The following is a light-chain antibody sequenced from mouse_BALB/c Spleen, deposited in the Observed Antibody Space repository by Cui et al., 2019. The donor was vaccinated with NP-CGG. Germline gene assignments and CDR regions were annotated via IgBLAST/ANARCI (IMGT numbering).Light chain of an antibody. CDR3: ALWYSNHWV. CDR2: GTN. Sequence: QAVVTQESAPTTSPGETVTLTCRSSIGAVITSNYANWVQEKPDHLFTGLIGGTNNRAPGVPARFSGSLIGDKAALTITGAQTEDEAIYFCALWYSNHWVFGGGTKLTVL. J-gene: IGLJ1*01. V-gene: IGLV1*01. CDR1: IGAVITSNY.